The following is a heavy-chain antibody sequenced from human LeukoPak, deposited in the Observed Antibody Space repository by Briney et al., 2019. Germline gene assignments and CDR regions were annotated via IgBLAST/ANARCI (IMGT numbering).Heavy chain of an antibody. V-gene: IGHV3-23*01. CDR2: ISGNGGST. J-gene: IGHJ1*01. CDR3: AKDGCSSTSCYPAEYFQH. D-gene: IGHD2-2*01. Sequence: GGSLRLSCAASGFTFSSYAMSWVRQAPGKGLEWVSAISGNGGSTYYADSVKGRFTISRDNSKNTLYLQMNSLRAEDTAVYYCAKDGCSSTSCYPAEYFQHWGQGTLVTVSS. CDR1: GFTFSSYA.